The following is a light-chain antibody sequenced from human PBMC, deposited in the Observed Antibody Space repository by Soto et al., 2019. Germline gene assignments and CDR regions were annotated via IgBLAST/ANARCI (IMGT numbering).Light chain of an antibody. CDR1: QGVSSN. CDR2: GAS. CDR3: QQYNNWPPWT. V-gene: IGKV3-15*01. J-gene: IGKJ1*01. Sequence: EIVMTQSPATLSVSPGQRATLSCRASQGVSSNLAWYQQKPGQAPRLLIYGASTRATAIPARFSGSGSGTEFTLTINSLQSEDFAVYYCQQYNNWPPWTFGQGTKVDI.